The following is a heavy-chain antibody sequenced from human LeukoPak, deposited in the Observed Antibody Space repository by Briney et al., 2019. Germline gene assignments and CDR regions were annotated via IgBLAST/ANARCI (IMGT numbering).Heavy chain of an antibody. CDR2: ISYDGGNK. D-gene: IGHD3/OR15-3a*01. CDR1: GFTFSGYG. J-gene: IGHJ4*02. CDR3: ASFRTGYSYYFDY. Sequence: GTSLRLSCAASGFTFSGYGMHWVRQAPGRGLEWVAVISYDGGNKYYADSVKGRFTISRDNAKNSLYLQMSSLRAEDTAVYYCASFRTGYSYYFDYWGQGILVTVSS. V-gene: IGHV3-30*03.